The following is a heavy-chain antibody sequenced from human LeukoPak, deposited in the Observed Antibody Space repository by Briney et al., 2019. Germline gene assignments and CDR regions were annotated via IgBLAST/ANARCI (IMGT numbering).Heavy chain of an antibody. Sequence: PSETLSLTCAVYGGSFSGYYWTWIRQPPGKGLEWIGYIYYSGSTNYNPSLKSRVTILVDTSKNQFSLKLSSVTAADTAVYYCAREDYYGSGTFDYWGQGTLVTVSS. V-gene: IGHV4-59*01. J-gene: IGHJ4*02. D-gene: IGHD3-10*01. CDR1: GGSFSGYY. CDR3: AREDYYGSGTFDY. CDR2: IYYSGST.